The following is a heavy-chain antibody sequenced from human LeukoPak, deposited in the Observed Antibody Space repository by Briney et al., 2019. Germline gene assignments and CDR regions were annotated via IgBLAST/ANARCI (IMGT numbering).Heavy chain of an antibody. D-gene: IGHD6-19*01. J-gene: IGHJ4*02. CDR2: ISAYNGNT. Sequence: SVKVSCKASGYTFTSYGISWVRQAPGQGLEWMGWISAYNGNTNYAQKLQGRVTMTTDTSTSTAYMELRSLRSDDPAVYYCARKHLLQWRVDYWGQGTLVTAPS. CDR3: ARKHLLQWRVDY. CDR1: GYTFTSYG. V-gene: IGHV1-18*01.